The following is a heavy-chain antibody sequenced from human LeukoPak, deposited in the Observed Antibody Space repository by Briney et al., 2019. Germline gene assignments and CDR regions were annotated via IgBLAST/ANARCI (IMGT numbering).Heavy chain of an antibody. J-gene: IGHJ6*02. Sequence: GGSLRLSCAASGFTFSGYSLHWVRQAPGKGLEWVAIISYDGRNKYYADSVKGRFTVSRHNSKNTLYLQMNSLRAEDTAVYYCARDLSGPRYCSGGSCYRYYYYGMDVWGQGTTVTVSS. CDR3: ARDLSGPRYCSGGSCYRYYYYGMDV. CDR2: ISYDGRNK. D-gene: IGHD2-15*01. V-gene: IGHV3-30*14. CDR1: GFTFSGYS.